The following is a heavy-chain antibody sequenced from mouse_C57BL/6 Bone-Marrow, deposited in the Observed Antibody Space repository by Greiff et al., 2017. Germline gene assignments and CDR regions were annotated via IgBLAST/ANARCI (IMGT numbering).Heavy chain of an antibody. D-gene: IGHD1-1*01. CDR3: ARVVSHVDY. CDR1: GYTFTSYW. V-gene: IGHV1-69*01. CDR2: IDPSDSYT. Sequence: QVQLHQPGAELVMPGASVKLSCKASGYTFTSYWMHWVKQRPGQGLEWIGEIDPSDSYTNYNQKFKGKSTLTVDKSSSTAYMQLSSLTSEDSAVYYCARVVSHVDYWGQGTTLTVSS. J-gene: IGHJ2*01.